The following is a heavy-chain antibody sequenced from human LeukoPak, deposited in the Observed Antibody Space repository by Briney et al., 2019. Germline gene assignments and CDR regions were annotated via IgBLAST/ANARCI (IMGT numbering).Heavy chain of an antibody. Sequence: GGSLRLSCAASGFTFSSYAMHWVRQAPGKGLEWVAVTSYDGSNKYYADSVKGRFTISRDNSKNTLYLQMNSLRAEDTAVYYCAREAKQQLGYFDYWGQGTLVTVSS. V-gene: IGHV3-30-3*01. CDR1: GFTFSSYA. D-gene: IGHD6-13*01. J-gene: IGHJ4*02. CDR2: TSYDGSNK. CDR3: AREAKQQLGYFDY.